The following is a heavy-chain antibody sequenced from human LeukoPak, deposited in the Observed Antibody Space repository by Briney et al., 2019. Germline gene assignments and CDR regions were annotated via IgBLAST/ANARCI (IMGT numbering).Heavy chain of an antibody. CDR3: ARGYCSSTSCYAYYYYMDV. CDR2: INWNGGST. D-gene: IGHD2-2*01. V-gene: IGHV3-20*04. CDR1: GFTFSSYA. J-gene: IGHJ6*03. Sequence: GGSLRLSCAASGFTFSSYAMSWVRQAPGKGLEWVSGINWNGGSTGYADSVKGRFTISRDNAKNSLYLQMNSLRAEDTALYYCARGYCSSTSCYAYYYYMDVWGKGTTVTVSS.